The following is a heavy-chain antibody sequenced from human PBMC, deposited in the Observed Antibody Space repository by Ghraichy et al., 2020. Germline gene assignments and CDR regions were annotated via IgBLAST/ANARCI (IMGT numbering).Heavy chain of an antibody. J-gene: IGHJ6*02. Sequence: SETLSLTCAVYGGSFSGYYWSWIRQPPGKGLEWIGEINHSGSTNYNPSLKSRVTISVDTSKNQFSLKLSSVTAADTAGYYCARRPPYCSGGSCWQVFDYYYYGMDVWGQGTTVTVSS. CDR2: INHSGST. CDR3: ARRPPYCSGGSCWQVFDYYYYGMDV. CDR1: GGSFSGYY. D-gene: IGHD2-15*01. V-gene: IGHV4-34*01.